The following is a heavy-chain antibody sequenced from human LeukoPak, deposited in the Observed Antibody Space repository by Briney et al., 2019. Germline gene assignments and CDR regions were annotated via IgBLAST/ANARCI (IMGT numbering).Heavy chain of an antibody. CDR1: GYTFTSYG. J-gene: IGHJ4*02. Sequence: ASVKVSCKASGYTFTSYGISWVRQAPGQGLEWMGWISAYNGNTNYAQKLQGRVTMTTDTSTSTAYMELRSLRSDDTAVYYCARGRSPYSSGWYGRNFDYWGQGTPVTVSS. CDR2: ISAYNGNT. CDR3: ARGRSPYSSGWYGRNFDY. D-gene: IGHD6-19*01. V-gene: IGHV1-18*01.